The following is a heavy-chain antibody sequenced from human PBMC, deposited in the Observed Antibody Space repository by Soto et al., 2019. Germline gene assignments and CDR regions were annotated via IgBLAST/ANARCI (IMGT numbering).Heavy chain of an antibody. V-gene: IGHV2-5*02. Sequence: QITLKESGPTLVKPTQTLTLTCTFSGFSLSTRGVGVAWIRXXPGKALEWLALIFWDDDKWYSPSLKSRLTITEDTSKNQVVLTMTXXDPVXTATYYCAHRPRGYAYYFDYWGQGTLVTVSS. D-gene: IGHD5-12*01. J-gene: IGHJ4*02. CDR1: GFSLSTRGVG. CDR3: AHRPRGYAYYFDY. CDR2: IFWDDDK.